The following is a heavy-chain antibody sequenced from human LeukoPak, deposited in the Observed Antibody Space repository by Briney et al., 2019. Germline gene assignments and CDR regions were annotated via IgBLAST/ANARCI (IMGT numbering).Heavy chain of an antibody. CDR3: AREGAYCSGTDCFATTVDA. CDR2: VDLGGRR. CDR1: GYSISSGDYY. Sequence: SQTLSLTCNVSGYSISSGDYYWTWIRQPAGKGLEWIGRVDLGGRRIYKKTLIGRVTVSVDPSKNRFSLSLTSVTAADTATYYCAREGAYCSGTDCFATTVDAWGPGALVTVSS. D-gene: IGHD2-2*01. V-gene: IGHV4-61*02. J-gene: IGHJ5*02.